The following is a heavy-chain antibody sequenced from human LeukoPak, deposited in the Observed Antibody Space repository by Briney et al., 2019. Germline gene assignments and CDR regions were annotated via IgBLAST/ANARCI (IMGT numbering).Heavy chain of an antibody. V-gene: IGHV4-34*01. CDR2: INHRGST. J-gene: IGHJ6*03. CDR3: ATGRGIVATISRYYYYYYIDA. D-gene: IGHD5-12*01. CDR1: GGSFSGYY. Sequence: SETLSLTCAVYGGSFSGYYWSWIRQPPGKGLEWSGEINHRGSTNYNPALERRVTISVDTSKNPFPQKLSSVTSADTAVYYCATGRGIVATISRYYYYYYIDAWGKGTTVTVSS.